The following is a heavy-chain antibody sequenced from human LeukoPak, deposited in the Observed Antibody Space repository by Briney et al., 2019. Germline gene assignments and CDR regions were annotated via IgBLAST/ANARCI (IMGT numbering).Heavy chain of an antibody. CDR1: GGSLSGHY. D-gene: IGHD3-22*01. J-gene: IGHJ3*01. CDR2: INQSGST. V-gene: IGHV4-34*01. CDR3: ARRSDYYYDRSGFRWNVSGVPIVKNNALDV. Sequence: SETLSLTCDVYGGSLSGHYWSWIRQPPGKGLEWIGEINQSGSTNYNPSLKSRVSMSVDTSKNQFSLKLRSVTAADTAVYYCARRSDYYYDRSGFRWNVSGVPIVKNNALDVWGQGRMVTVSS.